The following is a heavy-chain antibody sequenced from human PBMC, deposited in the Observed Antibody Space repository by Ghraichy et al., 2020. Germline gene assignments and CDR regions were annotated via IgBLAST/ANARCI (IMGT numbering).Heavy chain of an antibody. J-gene: IGHJ1*01. CDR1: GFTFSSYS. D-gene: IGHD2-15*01. CDR2: ISSSSSTI. Sequence: GGSLRLSCAASGFTFSSYSMNWVRQAPGKGLEWVSYISSSSSTIYYADSVKGRFTISRDNAKNSLYLQMNSLRDEDTAVYYCAILSTKVAATLPQYFQHWGQGTLVTVSS. V-gene: IGHV3-48*02. CDR3: AILSTKVAATLPQYFQH.